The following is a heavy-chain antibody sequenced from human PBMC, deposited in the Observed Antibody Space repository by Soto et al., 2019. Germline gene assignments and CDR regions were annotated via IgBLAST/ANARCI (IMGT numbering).Heavy chain of an antibody. CDR1: GYTFANYG. CDR3: SMVGDDAAPAHLDY. J-gene: IGHJ4*02. V-gene: IGHV1-18*01. CDR2: ISPYSGNT. D-gene: IGHD1-26*01. Sequence: QVQLVQSGAEVRKPGSSVKVSCKASGYTFANYGIAWVRQAPGQGLEWMGWISPYSGNTHYASKVQGRLTMTTDTATRTATVDMESLTSSAAATDVYSMVGDDAAPAHLDYWGQGTLVTVSS.